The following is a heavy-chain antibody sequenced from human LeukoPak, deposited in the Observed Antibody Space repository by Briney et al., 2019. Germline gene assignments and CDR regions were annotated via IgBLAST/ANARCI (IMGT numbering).Heavy chain of an antibody. CDR1: GYSFNSQG. CDR3: AREILRFDI. V-gene: IGHV7-4-1*02. CDR2: INTDSGNT. J-gene: IGHJ3*02. Sequence: EASVKVSCKASGYSFNSQGMNWVRQAPGQGLEWMGWINTDSGNTTYAQGFTGRFVFSLDSSVSTAYLQISNLMPEDTAKYYCAREILRFDIWGQGTMVTVSS.